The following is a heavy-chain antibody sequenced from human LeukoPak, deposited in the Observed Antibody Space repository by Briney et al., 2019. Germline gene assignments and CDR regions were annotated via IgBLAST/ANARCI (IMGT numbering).Heavy chain of an antibody. J-gene: IGHJ4*02. D-gene: IGHD1-14*01. CDR2: INTDGSST. CDR3: ASRTGVY. CDR1: RFTLSSYW. Sequence: GGSLRLSCAASRFTLSSYWMHWVRQAPGKGLVWVSRINTDGSSTNYADSVKGRFTISRDNAMNTLYLQMNNLRAEYTAVYYCASRTGVYWGQGTLVSVSS. V-gene: IGHV3-74*01.